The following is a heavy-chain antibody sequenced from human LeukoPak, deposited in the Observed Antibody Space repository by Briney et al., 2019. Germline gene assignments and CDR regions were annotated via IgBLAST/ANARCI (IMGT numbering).Heavy chain of an antibody. CDR2: IYSGGST. D-gene: IGHD6-19*01. J-gene: IGHJ4*02. Sequence: GGSLRLSCAASGFTFSNAWMSWVRQAPGKGLEWVSVIYSGGSTYYADSVKGRFTISRDNSKNTLYLQMNSLRAEDTAVYYCARCNSGWNYFDYWGQGTLVTVSS. CDR1: GFTFSNAW. CDR3: ARCNSGWNYFDY. V-gene: IGHV3-66*01.